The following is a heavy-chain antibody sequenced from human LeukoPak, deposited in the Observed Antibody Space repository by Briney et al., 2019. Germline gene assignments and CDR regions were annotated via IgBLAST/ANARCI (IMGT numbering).Heavy chain of an antibody. CDR1: GGSISSYY. Sequence: SETLSLTCTVSGGSISSYYWSWIRQPPGKGLEWIGYIYYSGSTNYNPSLKSRVTISVDTSKNQFSLKLSSVTAADTAVHYCARGGGEYDFWSGYSGYYMDVWGKGTTVTVSS. CDR3: ARGGGEYDFWSGYSGYYMDV. CDR2: IYYSGST. J-gene: IGHJ6*03. D-gene: IGHD3-3*01. V-gene: IGHV4-59*12.